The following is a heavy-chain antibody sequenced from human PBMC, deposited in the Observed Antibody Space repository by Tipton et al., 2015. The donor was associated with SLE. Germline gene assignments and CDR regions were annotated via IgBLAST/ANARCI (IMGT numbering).Heavy chain of an antibody. J-gene: IGHJ4*02. CDR1: GFTFDDYA. D-gene: IGHD1-7*01. Sequence: LRLSCAASGFTFDDYAMHWVRQAPGKGLEWVGEINHSGSTNYNPSLKSRVTISVDTSKNQFSLKLSSVTAADTAVYYCASVNYGGYWGQGTLVTVSS. CDR2: INHSGST. CDR3: ASVNYGGY. V-gene: IGHV4-34*01.